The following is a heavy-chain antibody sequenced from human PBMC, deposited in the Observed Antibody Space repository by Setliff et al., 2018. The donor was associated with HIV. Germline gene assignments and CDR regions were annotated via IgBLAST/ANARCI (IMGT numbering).Heavy chain of an antibody. J-gene: IGHJ4*02. CDR3: AKGLDLTLYSLDL. CDR1: GGSSRPYA. V-gene: IGHV1-69*13. Sequence: VKVSCKPSGGSSRPYAITWVRQAPGQGLEWMGGIIPIFDTIYYAQKFRGRVTLTSDESTNTVYMEFSGLTSEDSALYYCAKGLDLTLYSLDLWGPGTLVTVSS. CDR2: IIPIFDTI. D-gene: IGHD3-16*01.